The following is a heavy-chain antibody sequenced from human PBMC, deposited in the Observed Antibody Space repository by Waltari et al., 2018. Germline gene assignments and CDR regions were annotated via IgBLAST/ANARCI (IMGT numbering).Heavy chain of an antibody. D-gene: IGHD2-8*02. CDR2: INQAGYT. CDR1: GGSLRSYY. CDR3: VRLEDCTGPGGNCYSGDSFAMDV. Sequence: QLQLQQWGAGVLQPSETLSLTCAVYGGSLRSYYWGWIRQPPGEGLEWIGEINQAGYTNYNPSLRSRVTLLVDTSKSQFSLKLNSVTAADTAVYYCVRLEDCTGPGGNCYSGDSFAMDVWGQGTTVTVSS. J-gene: IGHJ6*02. V-gene: IGHV4-34*02.